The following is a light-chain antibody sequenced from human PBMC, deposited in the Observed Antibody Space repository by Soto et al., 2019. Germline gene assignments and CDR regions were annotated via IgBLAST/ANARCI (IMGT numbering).Light chain of an antibody. V-gene: IGKV3-15*01. CDR3: QQYNNWPPWT. CDR2: GAS. J-gene: IGKJ1*01. Sequence: KVRTQSPATLSVSPGERATLSCRASQSVSSNLAWYQQKPGQAPRLLIYGASTRATGIPARFSGSGSGTEFTLTIRSLQSEDFAVYYCQQYNNWPPWTFGQGTKVEIK. CDR1: QSVSSN.